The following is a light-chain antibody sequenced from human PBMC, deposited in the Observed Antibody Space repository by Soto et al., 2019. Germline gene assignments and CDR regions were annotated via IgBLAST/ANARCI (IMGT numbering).Light chain of an antibody. V-gene: IGLV2-8*01. CDR2: EVS. Sequence: QSVLTQPPSASGSPGQSATISCTGTGGYNYVSWYQQHPGKAPKPLIYEVSKRPSGVPDRFSGSKSGNTAALTVSGLQAEDEADYYCSSHAGRNTVLFGGGTKVTVL. CDR1: GGYNY. J-gene: IGLJ2*01. CDR3: SSHAGRNTVL.